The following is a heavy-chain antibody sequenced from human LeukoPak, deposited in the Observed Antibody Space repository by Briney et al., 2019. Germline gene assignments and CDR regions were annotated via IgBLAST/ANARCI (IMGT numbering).Heavy chain of an antibody. Sequence: SETLSLTCAVYGGSFSGYYWSWIRQPPGKGLEWIGEINHSGSTNYNPSLKSRVTISVDTSKNQFSLILTSVTAADTAVYYCARGVVITGLDYWGQGTLVTVSS. CDR2: INHSGST. CDR1: GGSFSGYY. J-gene: IGHJ4*01. CDR3: ARGVVITGLDY. D-gene: IGHD3-22*01. V-gene: IGHV4-34*01.